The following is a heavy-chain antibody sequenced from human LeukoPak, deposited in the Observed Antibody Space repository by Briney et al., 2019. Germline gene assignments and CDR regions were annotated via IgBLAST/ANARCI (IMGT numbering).Heavy chain of an antibody. CDR2: INPSGGST. CDR3: ALSGSSTSFDY. D-gene: IGHD1-26*01. V-gene: IGHV1-46*01. Sequence: ASVKVSCKASGFTFTSYYMHWVRQAPGQGLEWMGIINPSGGSTSYAQKFQGRVTMTRDTSTSTVYMELSSLRSEDTAVYYCALSGSSTSFDYWGQGTLVTVSS. J-gene: IGHJ4*02. CDR1: GFTFTSYY.